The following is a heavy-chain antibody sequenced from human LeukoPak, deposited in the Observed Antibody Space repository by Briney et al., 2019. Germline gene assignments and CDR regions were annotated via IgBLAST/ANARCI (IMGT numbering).Heavy chain of an antibody. CDR2: ISSSSSYI. D-gene: IGHD3-10*01. CDR3: ARVGANYYGQGSSSD. Sequence: GGSLRLSCAASGFTFSSYSMNWVRQAPGKGLEWVSSISSSSSYIYYADSVKGRFTISRDNAKNSLYLQMNSLRAEDTAVYYCARVGANYYGQGSSSDWGQGTLVIVSS. J-gene: IGHJ1*01. CDR1: GFTFSSYS. V-gene: IGHV3-21*01.